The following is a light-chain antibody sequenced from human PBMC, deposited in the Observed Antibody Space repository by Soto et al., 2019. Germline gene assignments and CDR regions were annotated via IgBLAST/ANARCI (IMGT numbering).Light chain of an antibody. V-gene: IGLV2-8*01. J-gene: IGLJ1*01. CDR1: SSDVGGYNY. Sequence: LTQPPSASGSPGQSFAISCTGTSSDVGGYNYVSWYQQHPGKAPKLMIYEVNKRPSGVPDRFSGSKSGNTASLTVSGPQAEDEADYYCSSYAGSSNFFGSGTKVTVL. CDR3: SSYAGSSNF. CDR2: EVN.